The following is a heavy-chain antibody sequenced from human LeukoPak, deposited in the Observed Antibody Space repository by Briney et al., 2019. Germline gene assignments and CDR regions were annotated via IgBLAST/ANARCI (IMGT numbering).Heavy chain of an antibody. CDR1: GFDFSIYA. Sequence: GGSLRLSCAASGFDFSIYAINWVRQAPGRGLEWVSSISSGSSFNNYADSVKGRFTISRDNAKNSLYLQMNSLRAEDTAVYFCARVGDPPGFYYYHHMDVWGKGTTVTVSS. CDR2: ISSGSSFN. CDR3: ARVGDPPGFYYYHHMDV. D-gene: IGHD3-16*01. V-gene: IGHV3-21*01. J-gene: IGHJ6*03.